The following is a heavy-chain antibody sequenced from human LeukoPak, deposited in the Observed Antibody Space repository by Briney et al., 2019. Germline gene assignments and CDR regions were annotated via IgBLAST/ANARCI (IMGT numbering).Heavy chain of an antibody. J-gene: IGHJ4*02. Sequence: GGSLRLSCAASGFIFSNYAMSWVRQAPGKGLEWVAAISGSAGSSFYADSVKGRFTISRDNSKNTLYLQMNSLRAEDTAVYYCAKQPSIAVAGTSSADYWGQGTLVTVSS. V-gene: IGHV3-23*01. D-gene: IGHD6-19*01. CDR3: AKQPSIAVAGTSSADY. CDR1: GFIFSNYA. CDR2: ISGSAGSS.